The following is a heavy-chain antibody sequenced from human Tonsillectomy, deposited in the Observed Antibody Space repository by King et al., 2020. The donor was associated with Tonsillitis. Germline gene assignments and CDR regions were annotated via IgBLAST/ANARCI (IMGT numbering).Heavy chain of an antibody. J-gene: IGHJ2*01. V-gene: IGHV3-23*04. CDR2: ISDVGLNT. Sequence: VQLVESGGGLMQPGGSLRLSCAASGFTFSTYAMTWVRQAPGKGPEWVSTISDVGLNTYYADSVKDRFTISRDNSKNTLYLQMNSLTAGDTAVYHCATGITVNTDYWHFDLWGRGTLVTVSS. D-gene: IGHD4-17*01. CDR3: ATGITVNTDYWHFDL. CDR1: GFTFSTYA.